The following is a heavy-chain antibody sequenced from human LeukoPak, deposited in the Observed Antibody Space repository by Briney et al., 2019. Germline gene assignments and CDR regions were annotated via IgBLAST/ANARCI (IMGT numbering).Heavy chain of an antibody. CDR1: GYTFTDYY. D-gene: IGHD4-17*01. V-gene: IGHV1-2*02. Sequence: ASVKVSCKASGYTFTDYYLHWVRQAPGQGLEWMGWINPNTGGTNYAQKFQRRVTMTRDTSINTAYMELSRLRSDDTAVYYCAREDDGDYDRYYFDYWGQGTLVTVSS. J-gene: IGHJ4*02. CDR3: AREDDGDYDRYYFDY. CDR2: INPNTGGT.